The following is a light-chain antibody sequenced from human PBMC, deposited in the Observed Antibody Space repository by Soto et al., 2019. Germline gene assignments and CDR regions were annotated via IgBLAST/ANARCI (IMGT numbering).Light chain of an antibody. J-gene: IGLJ1*01. CDR2: DVS. CDR3: CSYAGRYTYI. CDR1: SSDVGGYNY. V-gene: IGLV2-11*01. Sequence: QSALTQPRSVSGSPGQSVTISCAGTSSDVGGYNYVSWYQQHPGKAPKLMIYDVSKRPPGVPDRFSGSKSGNTASLTISGLQAEDEADYYCCSYAGRYTYIFGTGTKGTVL.